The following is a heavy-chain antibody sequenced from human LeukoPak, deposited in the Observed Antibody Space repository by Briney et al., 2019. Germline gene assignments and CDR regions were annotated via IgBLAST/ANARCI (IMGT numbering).Heavy chain of an antibody. CDR1: GFTFSSYA. CDR3: AKGGIAVPFDP. V-gene: IGHV3-23*01. D-gene: IGHD6-19*01. Sequence: PGGSLRLSCAASGFTFSSYAMSRVRQAPGKGLEWVSAISGSSGKTYYADSVKGRFTISRDNSKDTLYMQMNSLRAEDTAVYYCAKGGIAVPFDPWGEGTLVTVSS. CDR2: ISGSSGKT. J-gene: IGHJ5*02.